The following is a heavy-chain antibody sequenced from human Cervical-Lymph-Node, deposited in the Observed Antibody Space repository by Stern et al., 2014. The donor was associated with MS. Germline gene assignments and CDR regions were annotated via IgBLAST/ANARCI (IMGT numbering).Heavy chain of an antibody. J-gene: IGHJ4*02. V-gene: IGHV3-30-3*01. CDR3: ARPKTHYDFWSGFLVY. CDR1: GFTFSSYA. D-gene: IGHD3/OR15-3a*01. CDR2: TTYDGNNK. Sequence: QVQLVQSGGGVVQPGRSLRLSCEASGFTFSSYAMHWVRQAPGKGLEWVAVTTYDGNNKYYADSVKGRFTVSRDNSKNTLYLEINSLRVEDTAVYYCARPKTHYDFWSGFLVYWGQGILVTVSS.